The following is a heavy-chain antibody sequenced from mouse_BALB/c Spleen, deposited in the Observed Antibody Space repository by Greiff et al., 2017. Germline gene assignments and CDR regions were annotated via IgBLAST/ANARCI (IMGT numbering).Heavy chain of an antibody. CDR2: IYPGGGYT. CDR1: GYTFTNYW. V-gene: IGHV1-63*02. Sequence: QVQLKQSGAELVRPGTSVKISCKASGYTFTNYWLGWVKQRPGHGLEWIGDIYPGGGYTNYNEKFKGKATLTADTSSSTAYMQLSSLTSEDSAVYFCARRGNYYGSSYGYWGQGTTLTVSS. D-gene: IGHD1-1*01. J-gene: IGHJ2*01. CDR3: ARRGNYYGSSYGY.